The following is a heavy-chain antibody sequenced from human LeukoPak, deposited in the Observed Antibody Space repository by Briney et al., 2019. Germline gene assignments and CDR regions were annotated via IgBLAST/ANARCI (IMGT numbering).Heavy chain of an antibody. CDR3: ARDLQRGGSRGYGIDV. CDR2: ISSSNSTI. J-gene: IGHJ6*02. Sequence: GGSLRLSCVASGFTFSSYSMNWVRQAPGKGLEWVSYISSSNSTIYYADSVKGRFTISRDNAKNSLYLQMNSLRDEDTAVYYCARDLQRGGSRGYGIDVWGQGTTVTVSS. V-gene: IGHV3-48*02. CDR1: GFTFSSYS. D-gene: IGHD4-11*01.